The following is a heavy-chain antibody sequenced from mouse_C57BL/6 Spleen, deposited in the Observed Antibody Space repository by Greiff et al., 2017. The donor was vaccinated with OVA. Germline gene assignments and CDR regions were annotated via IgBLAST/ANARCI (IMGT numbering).Heavy chain of an antibody. CDR2: IYPGDGDT. CDR1: GYAFSSYW. CDR3: ARRTAYYSNYWYFDV. V-gene: IGHV1-80*01. Sequence: VQLQQSGAELVKPGASVTISCKASGYAFSSYWMNWVKQRPGKGLEWIGQIYPGDGDTNYNGKFKGKATLTADKSSSTAYMQLSSLTSEDSAVYFCARRTAYYSNYWYFDVWGTGTTVTVSS. J-gene: IGHJ1*03. D-gene: IGHD2-5*01.